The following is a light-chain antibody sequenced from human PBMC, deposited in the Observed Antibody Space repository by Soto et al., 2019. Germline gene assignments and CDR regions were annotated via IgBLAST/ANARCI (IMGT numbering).Light chain of an antibody. Sequence: QPVLTQPPSASATPGQRVIISCSGSSSNIGKNAVKWYQQFPGTAPKLLIHSDDQRPSGVPDRFSGSKSGTSASLTISGLQSEDEAHYYCGAWDDSLSGLVFGGGTKVTVL. CDR1: SSNIGKNA. J-gene: IGLJ3*02. CDR3: GAWDDSLSGLV. V-gene: IGLV1-44*01. CDR2: SDD.